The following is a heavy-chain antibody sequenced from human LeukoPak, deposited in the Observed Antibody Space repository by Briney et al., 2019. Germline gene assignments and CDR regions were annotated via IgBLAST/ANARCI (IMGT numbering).Heavy chain of an antibody. Sequence: GRSLRLSCAASGFTFDDYAMHWVRQAPGKGLEWVSGISWNSGSIGYADSVKGRFTISRDNAKNSLYLRMNSLRAEDTALYYCAKDVAAAGISGAFDIWGQGTMVTVSS. V-gene: IGHV3-9*01. CDR2: ISWNSGSI. CDR3: AKDVAAAGISGAFDI. J-gene: IGHJ3*02. CDR1: GFTFDDYA. D-gene: IGHD6-13*01.